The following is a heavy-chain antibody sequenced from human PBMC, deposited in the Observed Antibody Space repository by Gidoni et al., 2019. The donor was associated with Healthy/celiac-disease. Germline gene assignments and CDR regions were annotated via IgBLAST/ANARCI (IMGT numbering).Heavy chain of an antibody. CDR3: ARVEENQLLYRDY. Sequence: EVQLVESGGGLVQPGGSLRLSCAASGFTVSSNYMSWVRQAPGKGLEWVSVIYSGGSTYYADSVKGRFTISRDNSKNTLYLKMNSLRAEDTAMYYCARVEENQLLYRDYWGQGTLVTVSS. J-gene: IGHJ4*02. CDR2: IYSGGST. CDR1: GFTVSSNY. D-gene: IGHD2-2*02. V-gene: IGHV3-66*01.